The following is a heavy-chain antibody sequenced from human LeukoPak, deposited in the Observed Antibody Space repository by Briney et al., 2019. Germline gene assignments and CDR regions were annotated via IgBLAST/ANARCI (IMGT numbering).Heavy chain of an antibody. CDR1: GYTFTGYS. J-gene: IGHJ4*02. CDR3: TRDDYGDLDY. CDR2: INPNSGGR. Sequence: ASVKVSCKASGYTFTGYSIHWVRQAPGQGLEWMGWINPNSGGRNYAQKFQGRVTMTRDTSVSTAYMELTRLRSDDTAVYYCTRDDYGDLDYWGQGTLVTVSS. V-gene: IGHV1-2*02. D-gene: IGHD4-17*01.